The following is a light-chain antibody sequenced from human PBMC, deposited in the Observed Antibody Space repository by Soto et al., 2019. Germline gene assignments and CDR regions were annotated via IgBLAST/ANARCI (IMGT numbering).Light chain of an antibody. CDR3: AAWDESPNVPV. CDR1: NSNIGRNT. V-gene: IGLV1-44*01. CDR2: SDN. Sequence: QSLPTQPPSASGTPGQRVTISCSGSNSNIGRNTVNWYQQFPGAAPNLLIHSDNERPSGVPDRFSGSRSGTSASLAISGLQSEDEADYYCAAWDESPNVPVFGGGTKVTVL. J-gene: IGLJ3*02.